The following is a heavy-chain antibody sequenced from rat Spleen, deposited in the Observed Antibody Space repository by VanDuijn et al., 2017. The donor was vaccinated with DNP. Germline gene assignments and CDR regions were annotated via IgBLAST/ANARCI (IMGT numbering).Heavy chain of an antibody. CDR2: ITPDGSTT. Sequence: EVLLVESDGGLVQPGRSLKLSCVASGFIFSNYWMTWIRQAPGKGLEWVASITPDGSTTYYPDTVKGRFMISKDDARDTGYLQMNNLRSEDTAMYYCSSGGPNMVQGNWFAYWGQGTLVTVSS. CDR1: GFIFSNYW. D-gene: IGHD1-11*01. V-gene: IGHV5-35*01. CDR3: SSGGPNMVQGNWFAY. J-gene: IGHJ3*01.